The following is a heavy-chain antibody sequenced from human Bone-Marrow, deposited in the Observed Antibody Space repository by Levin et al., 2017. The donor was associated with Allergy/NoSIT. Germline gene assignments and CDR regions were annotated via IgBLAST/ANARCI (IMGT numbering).Heavy chain of an antibody. CDR3: AKDLSTYDFWSGYYTRFDY. CDR1: GFTFSSYG. CDR2: ISYDGSNK. D-gene: IGHD3-3*01. V-gene: IGHV3-30*18. Sequence: SCAASGFTFSSYGMHWVRQAPGKGLEWVAVISYDGSNKYYADSVKGRFTISRDNSKNTLYLQMNSLRAEDTAVYYCAKDLSTYDFWSGYYTRFDYWGQGTLVTVSS. J-gene: IGHJ4*02.